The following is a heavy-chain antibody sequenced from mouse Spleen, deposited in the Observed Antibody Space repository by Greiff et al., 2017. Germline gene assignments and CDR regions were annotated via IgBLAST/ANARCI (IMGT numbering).Heavy chain of an antibody. CDR3: ARPLEPSKVGV. J-gene: IGHJ1*01. Sequence: VQLQQSGAELVKPGASVKMSCKASGYTFTSYWITWVKQRPGQGLEWIGDIYPGSGSTNYNEKFKSKATLTVDTSSSTAYMQLSSLTSEDSAVFYGARPLEPSKVGVWGAGATVSVSP. CDR2: IYPGSGST. D-gene: IGHD2-10*02. CDR1: GYTFTSYW. V-gene: IGHV1-55*01.